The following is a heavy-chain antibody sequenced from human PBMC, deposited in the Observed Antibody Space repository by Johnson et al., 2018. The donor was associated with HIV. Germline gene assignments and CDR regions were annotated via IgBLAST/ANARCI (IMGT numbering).Heavy chain of an antibody. CDR3: AKDDNWGYVVGTFDI. J-gene: IGHJ3*02. V-gene: IGHV3-30*02. CDR2: IRYDGGNK. CDR1: GFTFSSYG. Sequence: QVQLVESGGGVVQPGRSLRLSCAASGFTFSSYGMHWVRQAPGKGLEWVAFIRYDGGNKYYGDSVKGRFTISRDNSKNTLYLQMNSLSAEDTAVYYCAKDDNWGYVVGTFDIWGQGTMVTVSS. D-gene: IGHD7-27*01.